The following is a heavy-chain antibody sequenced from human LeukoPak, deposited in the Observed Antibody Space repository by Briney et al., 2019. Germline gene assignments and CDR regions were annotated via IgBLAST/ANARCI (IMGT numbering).Heavy chain of an antibody. V-gene: IGHV3-30*02. CDR2: IWYDGSNK. J-gene: IGHJ4*02. CDR1: GFTFSTYG. CDR3: AKDIDSLSSSAFDY. D-gene: IGHD6-6*01. Sequence: PGGSLRLSCAASGFTFSTYGMHWVRQAPGKGLEWVAVIWYDGSNKYHADSVKGRFTISRDNSKNTLYLQMNSLRAEDTALYYCAKDIDSLSSSAFDYWGQGTLVTVSS.